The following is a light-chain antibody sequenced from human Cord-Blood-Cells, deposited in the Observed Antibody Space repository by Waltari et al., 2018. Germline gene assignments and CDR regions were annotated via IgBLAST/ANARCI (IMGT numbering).Light chain of an antibody. J-gene: IGKJ1*01. CDR1: QSVSSN. V-gene: IGKV3-15*01. Sequence: EIVITQSPATLSVSPGERATLSCSASQSVSSNLAWYQQKPGQAPRLLIYGASTRATGIPARFSGSGSGTEFTLTISSLQSEDFADYYCQQYNNWWTFGQGTKVEIK. CDR2: GAS. CDR3: QQYNNWWT.